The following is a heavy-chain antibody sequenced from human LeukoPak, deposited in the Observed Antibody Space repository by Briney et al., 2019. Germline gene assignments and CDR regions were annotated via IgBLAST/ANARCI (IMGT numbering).Heavy chain of an antibody. CDR3: ARHYGP. CDR1: GGSIRSSYYY. V-gene: IGHV4-39*01. CDR2: IYDSGST. J-gene: IGHJ5*02. D-gene: IGHD3-10*01. Sequence: SETLSLTCTVSGGSIRSSYYYWGWLRQPPGKGLEWIGSIYDSGSTYYNPSLKSLVTISVDTSKNPFSLKLNSVTAADTVVYYCARHYGPWGQGTLVTVSS.